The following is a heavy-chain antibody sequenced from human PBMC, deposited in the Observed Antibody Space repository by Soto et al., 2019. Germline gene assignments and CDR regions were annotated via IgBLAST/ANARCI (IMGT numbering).Heavy chain of an antibody. CDR2: IDCSDSNS. J-gene: IGHJ4*02. Sequence: PGESLKISCKGSGYRFTNYWITWVRQKPGKGLEWMGTIDCSDSNSKNSPSLQGHVTISADRSINTAYLQWSSLKASDTALYYCARLTYRSGWFDFWGQGALVTVSS. V-gene: IGHV5-10-1*01. CDR1: GYRFTNYW. D-gene: IGHD2-15*01. CDR3: ARLTYRSGWFDF.